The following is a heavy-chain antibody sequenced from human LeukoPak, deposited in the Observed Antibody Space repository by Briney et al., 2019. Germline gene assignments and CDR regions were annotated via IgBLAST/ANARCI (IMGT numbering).Heavy chain of an antibody. D-gene: IGHD6-6*01. V-gene: IGHV4-59*01. CDR1: GGSISTYY. CDR3: ARLYSSSSDYLDV. Sequence: SETLSLTCTVSGGSISTYYWSWIRQPPGKGLEWIGHIYYSGTTHYNPSLKSRVTISEDTSKNQVSLRVSSVTAADTAVYYCARLYSSSSDYLDVWGRGTTVTVSS. CDR2: IYYSGTT. J-gene: IGHJ6*03.